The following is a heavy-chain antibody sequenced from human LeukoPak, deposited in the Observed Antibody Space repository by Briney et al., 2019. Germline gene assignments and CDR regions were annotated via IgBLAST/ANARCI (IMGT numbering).Heavy chain of an antibody. CDR2: IYYSGST. Sequence: SETLSLTCSVSGGSISSSNYYWGWIRQPPGKGLEWIGCIYYSGSTYYNPSLKSRVTISIDTSKNQFSLKLSSVTAADTAVYYCAFNPMTTVTSYYFDYWGQGALITVSS. V-gene: IGHV4-39*01. J-gene: IGHJ4*02. D-gene: IGHD4-17*01. CDR3: AFNPMTTVTSYYFDY. CDR1: GGSISSSNYY.